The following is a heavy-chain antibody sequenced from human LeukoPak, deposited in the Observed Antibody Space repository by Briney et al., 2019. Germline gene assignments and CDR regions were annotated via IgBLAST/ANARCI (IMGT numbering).Heavy chain of an antibody. V-gene: IGHV1-69*06. CDR2: IIPIFGTA. CDR1: GGTFSSYA. Sequence: SVKVSCKASGGTFSSYAISWVRQAPGQGPEWMGGIIPIFGTANYAQKFQGRVTITADKSTSTAYMELSSLRSEDTAVYYCARSTRWGGYFDYWGQGTLVTVSS. D-gene: IGHD4-23*01. CDR3: ARSTRWGGYFDY. J-gene: IGHJ4*02.